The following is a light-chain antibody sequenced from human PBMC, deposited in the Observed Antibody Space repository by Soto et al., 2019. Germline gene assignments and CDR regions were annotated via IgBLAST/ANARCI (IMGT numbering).Light chain of an antibody. J-gene: IGLJ1*01. CDR1: ISDVGGYES. V-gene: IGLV2-14*01. CDR2: EGH. Sequence: QSVLTQPASVSGSPGQSITISCTGTISDVGGYESVSWFQQHPGSAPRLLISEGHHRPSGVSSRFSGSKYGNTASLTISGLQAEDEADYYCSSYTDTFTYVFGTGTKVTVL. CDR3: SSYTDTFTYV.